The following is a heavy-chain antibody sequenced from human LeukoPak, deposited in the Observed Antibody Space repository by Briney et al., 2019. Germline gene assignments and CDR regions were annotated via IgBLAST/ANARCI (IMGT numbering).Heavy chain of an antibody. CDR2: ISSSSSYI. CDR3: AKEGGDYDGGFLDY. Sequence: GGSLRLSCAASGFTFSSYSMNWVRQAPGKGLEWVSSISSSSSYIYYADSVKGRFTISRDNAKNSLYLQMNSLRAEDTAVYYCAKEGGDYDGGFLDYWGQGTLVTVSS. CDR1: GFTFSSYS. J-gene: IGHJ4*02. V-gene: IGHV3-21*01. D-gene: IGHD4-17*01.